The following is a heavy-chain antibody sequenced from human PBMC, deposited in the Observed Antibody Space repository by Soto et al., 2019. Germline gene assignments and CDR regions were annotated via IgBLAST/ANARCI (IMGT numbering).Heavy chain of an antibody. D-gene: IGHD6-19*01. J-gene: IGHJ3*02. CDR2: ISGSGGST. Sequence: GGSLRLSCAASGFTFSSYAMSWVRQAPGKGLEWVSAISGSGGSTYYADSVKGRFTISRDNSKNTLYLQMNSLRAEDTDVTDCAKRGPGIEVAGNRGFDAFDIWGQGTMVTVSS. V-gene: IGHV3-23*01. CDR1: GFTFSSYA. CDR3: AKRGPGIEVAGNRGFDAFDI.